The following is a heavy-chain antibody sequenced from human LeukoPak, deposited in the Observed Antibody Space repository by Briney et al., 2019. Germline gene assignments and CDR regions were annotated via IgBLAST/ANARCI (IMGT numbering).Heavy chain of an antibody. J-gene: IGHJ6*03. CDR3: AKDAGGYYYYYMGV. Sequence: GGSLRLSCAASGFTFSSYNMNWVREAPGKGLEWVSGISWNSNTIGYADSVKGRFTISRDNAKNSLYLQMNSLRPEDTALYYCAKDAGGYYYYYMGVWGKGTTVTISS. CDR2: ISWNSNTI. V-gene: IGHV3-9*01. CDR1: GFTFSSYN. D-gene: IGHD1-26*01.